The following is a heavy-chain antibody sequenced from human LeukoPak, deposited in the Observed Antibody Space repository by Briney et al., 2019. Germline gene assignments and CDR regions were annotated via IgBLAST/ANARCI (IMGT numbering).Heavy chain of an antibody. CDR1: GFTFGDSA. CDR3: TRGRSENDFDY. J-gene: IGHJ4*03. V-gene: IGHV3-49*04. D-gene: IGHD2/OR15-2a*01. Sequence: GRSLRLSCSTSGFTFGDSAISWVRQAPGKGLEWVGFVRSKTYGGTREYAASVKGRFTISRDDSESIAYLQMNSLKTEDTAVYYCTRGRSENDFDYWGQGTQVSVSS. CDR2: VRSKTYGGTR.